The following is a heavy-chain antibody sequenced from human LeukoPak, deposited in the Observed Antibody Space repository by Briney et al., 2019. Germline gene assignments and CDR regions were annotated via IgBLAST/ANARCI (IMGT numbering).Heavy chain of an antibody. D-gene: IGHD6-19*01. V-gene: IGHV4-34*01. Sequence: SETLSLTCAVYGGSFSGYYWSWIRQPPGKGLEWIGEINHSGSTNYNPSLKSRVTISVDTSKNQFSLKLSSVTAADTAVYYCARFRKNSGWGGYYYYYYMDVWGKGTTVTVSS. J-gene: IGHJ6*03. CDR3: ARFRKNSGWGGYYYYYYMDV. CDR1: GGSFSGYY. CDR2: INHSGST.